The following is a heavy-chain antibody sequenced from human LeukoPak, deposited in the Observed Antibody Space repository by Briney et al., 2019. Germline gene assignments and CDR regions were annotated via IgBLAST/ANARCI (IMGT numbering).Heavy chain of an antibody. V-gene: IGHV4-39*01. CDR2: IYYSGST. CDR3: ARHPLHGSYYSGSYDY. Sequence: SETLSLTCTVPGGSISSSSYYWGWIRQPPGKGLEWIGSIYYSGSTYYNPSLKSRVTISVDTSKNQFSLKLSSVTAADTAVYYCARHPLHGSYYSGSYDYWGQGTLVTVSS. J-gene: IGHJ4*02. D-gene: IGHD1-26*01. CDR1: GGSISSSSYY.